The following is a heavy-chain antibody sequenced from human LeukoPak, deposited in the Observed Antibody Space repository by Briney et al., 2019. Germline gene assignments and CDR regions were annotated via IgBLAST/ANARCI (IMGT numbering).Heavy chain of an antibody. CDR3: ARAHLYSGFYSSGYFDY. J-gene: IGHJ4*02. V-gene: IGHV3-30-3*01. CDR2: ISYDGSNK. D-gene: IGHD3-22*01. CDR1: GFTFSSYA. Sequence: PGGSLRLSCAASGFTFSSYAMHWVRQAPGKGLEWVAVISYDGSNKYYADSVKGRFTISRDNSKNTLYLQMNSLRAEDTAVYYCARAHLYSGFYSSGYFDYWGQGTLVTVSS.